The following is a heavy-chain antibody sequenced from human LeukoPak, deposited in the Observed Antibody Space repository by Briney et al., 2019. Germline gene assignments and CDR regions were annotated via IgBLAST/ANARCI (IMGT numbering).Heavy chain of an antibody. CDR1: GGSISSYY. CDR3: ARAKITAADIDRPFDP. Sequence: SETLSLTCTVSGGSISSYYWSWIRQPAGKGLEWIGRIYTSGSTNYNPSLKSRVTMSVDTSKNQFSLKLSSVTAADTAVYYCARAKITAADIDRPFDPWGQGTLVTVSS. CDR2: IYTSGST. D-gene: IGHD6-13*01. J-gene: IGHJ5*02. V-gene: IGHV4-4*07.